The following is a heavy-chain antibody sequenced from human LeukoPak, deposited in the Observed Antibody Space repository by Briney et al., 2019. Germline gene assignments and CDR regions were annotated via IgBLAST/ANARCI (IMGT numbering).Heavy chain of an antibody. CDR3: ARESGYVYNWFDP. CDR1: GGSISSSSYY. D-gene: IGHD5-12*01. V-gene: IGHV4-39*02. Sequence: KPSETLSLTCTVSGGSISSSSYYWGWIRQPPGKGLEWIGSIYYSGSTYYNLPLKSRVTISVDTSKNQFSLKLSSVTAADTAVYYCARESGYVYNWFDPWGQGTLVTVSS. J-gene: IGHJ5*02. CDR2: IYYSGST.